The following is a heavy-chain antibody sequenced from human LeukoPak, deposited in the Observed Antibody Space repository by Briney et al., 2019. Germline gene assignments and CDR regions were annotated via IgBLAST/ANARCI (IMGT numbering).Heavy chain of an antibody. CDR1: GFTFSDYY. V-gene: IGHV3-11*04. CDR2: ISSSGSTI. J-gene: IGHJ4*02. D-gene: IGHD3-10*01. Sequence: GGSLRLSCAASGFTFSDYYMSWIRQAPGKGLEWVSYISSSGSTIYYADSVKGRFTISRDNAKSSLYLQMNSLRAEDTAVYYCAREAAYGSGSNNFDYWGQGTLVTVSS. CDR3: AREAAYGSGSNNFDY.